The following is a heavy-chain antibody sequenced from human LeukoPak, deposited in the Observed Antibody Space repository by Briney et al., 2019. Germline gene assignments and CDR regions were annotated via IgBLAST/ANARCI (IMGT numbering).Heavy chain of an antibody. CDR3: ARDRGGGWFDP. CDR2: IYYSGST. J-gene: IGHJ5*02. Sequence: SETLSLTCTVSGGSISSYYWSWIRQPPGKGLERIGYIYYSGSTNYNPSLKSRVTISVDTSKNQFSLKLSSVTAADTAVYYCARDRGGGWFDPWGQGTLVTVSS. CDR1: GGSISSYY. V-gene: IGHV4-59*01. D-gene: IGHD3-16*01.